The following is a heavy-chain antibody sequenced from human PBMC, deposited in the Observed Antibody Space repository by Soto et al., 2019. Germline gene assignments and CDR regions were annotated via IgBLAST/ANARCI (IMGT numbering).Heavy chain of an antibody. CDR3: ARYRNWKVDY. J-gene: IGHJ4*02. CDR1: GGSIRSSTFQ. V-gene: IGHV4-39*01. Sequence: SETLSLTSTVSGGSIRSSTFQWGCIRPPPGRGLECIGSAYYRKSTYYNPSLKSRVAIYVDASNNQLSPKATFVTPAGLAVYDCARYRNWKVDYWGQGTLVTVSS. CDR2: AYYRKST. D-gene: IGHD1-1*01.